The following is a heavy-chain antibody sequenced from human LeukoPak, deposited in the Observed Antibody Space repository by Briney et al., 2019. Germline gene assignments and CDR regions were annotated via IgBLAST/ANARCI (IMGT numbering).Heavy chain of an antibody. J-gene: IGHJ4*02. CDR2: IWYDGSNK. D-gene: IGHD2-2*01. CDR1: GFTFSSYG. CDR3: ARDPAYCSSTSCYVWQSGVDY. Sequence: GGSLRLSCAASGFTFSSYGMHWVRQAPGKGLEWVVVIWYDGSNKYYADSVKGRFTISRDNSKNTLYLQMNSLRAEDTAVYYCARDPAYCSSTSCYVWQSGVDYWGQGTLVTVSS. V-gene: IGHV3-33*01.